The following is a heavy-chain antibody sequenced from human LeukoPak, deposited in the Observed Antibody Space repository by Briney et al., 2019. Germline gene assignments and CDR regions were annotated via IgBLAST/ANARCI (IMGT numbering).Heavy chain of an antibody. CDR3: TTGKIYCSSCSDDY. V-gene: IGHV1-24*01. J-gene: IGHJ4*02. CDR1: GYTLTELS. CDR2: FDPEDPEDGEA. Sequence: ASVTVSFKVSGYTLTELSMHWVRQAPGKGREWMGGFDPEDPEDGEAIYAQKFQGRVTMTEDTSTDTAYMELSSLRSEDTAVYYCTTGKIYCSSCSDDYWGQGTLVTVSS. D-gene: IGHD6-13*01.